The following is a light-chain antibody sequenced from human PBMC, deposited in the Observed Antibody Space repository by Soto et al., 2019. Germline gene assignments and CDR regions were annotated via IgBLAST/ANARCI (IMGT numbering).Light chain of an antibody. CDR2: LGS. CDR3: MQALQTPGT. CDR1: QSLLHSNGYDY. J-gene: IGKJ4*01. Sequence: DLVMTQSPLSLPVTPGEPASISCRSSQSLLHSNGYDYLDWYLQKPGQSPQLLIYLGSNRASGVPDRFSGSGSGTDFTLKISRVEAEDVGVYYGMQALQTPGTFGGGTKVEIK. V-gene: IGKV2-28*01.